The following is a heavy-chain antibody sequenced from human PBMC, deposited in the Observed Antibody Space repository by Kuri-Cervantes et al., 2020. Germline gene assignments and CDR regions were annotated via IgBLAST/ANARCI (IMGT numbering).Heavy chain of an antibody. CDR2: ISGSGISS. Sequence: GESPKISCAASGFPISNYAMSWVRQAPGKGLEWVSAISGSGISSYYADSVKGRFTIPRDNSKNTLYLQMNSLRAEDTAVYYCAGGQRERGSSSWHYYYYGMDVWGQGTTVTVSS. J-gene: IGHJ6*02. D-gene: IGHD6-13*01. V-gene: IGHV3-23*01. CDR1: GFPISNYA. CDR3: AGGQRERGSSSWHYYYYGMDV.